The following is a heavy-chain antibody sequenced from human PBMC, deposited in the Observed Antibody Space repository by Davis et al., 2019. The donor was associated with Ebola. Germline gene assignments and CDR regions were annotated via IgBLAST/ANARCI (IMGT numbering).Heavy chain of an antibody. CDR1: GYTFTSYG. J-gene: IGHJ4*02. CDR2: ISAYNGNT. D-gene: IGHD5-18*01. Sequence: ASVKVSCKASGYTFTSYGISWVRQAPGQGLEWMGWISAYNGNTNYAQKLQGRVTMTTDTSTSTAYMELRSLRSDDTAVYYCARDIVDTAMVRPSGIDYWGQGTLVTVSS. CDR3: ARDIVDTAMVRPSGIDY. V-gene: IGHV1-18*01.